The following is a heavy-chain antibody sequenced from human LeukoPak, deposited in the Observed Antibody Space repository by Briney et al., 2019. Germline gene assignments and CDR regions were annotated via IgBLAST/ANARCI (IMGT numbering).Heavy chain of an antibody. D-gene: IGHD4-23*01. CDR3: ARTPGGNSRAWFDP. V-gene: IGHV1-69*04. CDR1: GGTFSSYA. J-gene: IGHJ5*02. CDR2: IIPILGIA. Sequence: EASVKVSCKASGGTFSSYAISWVRQAPGQGLEWMGRIIPILGIANYAQKFQGRVTITADKSTSTAYMELSSLRSEDTAVYYCARTPGGNSRAWFDPWGQGTLVTVSS.